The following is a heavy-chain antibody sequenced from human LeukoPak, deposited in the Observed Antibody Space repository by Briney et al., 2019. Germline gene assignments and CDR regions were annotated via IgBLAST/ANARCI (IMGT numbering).Heavy chain of an antibody. V-gene: IGHV3-7*01. J-gene: IGHJ4*02. CDR2: IKQDGSEK. Sequence: GGSLRLSCAASGFTFSDYYMSWIRQAPGKGLEWVANIKQDGSEKYYVDSVKDRFTISRDNAKNSLYLQMNSLRAEDAAVYYCTRENWYIDYWGQGNLVTVSS. CDR3: TRENWYIDY. CDR1: GFTFSDYY.